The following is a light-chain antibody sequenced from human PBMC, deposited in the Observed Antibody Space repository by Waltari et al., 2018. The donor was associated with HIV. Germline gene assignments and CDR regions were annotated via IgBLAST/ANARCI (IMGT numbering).Light chain of an antibody. CDR2: GAN. Sequence: DIEMTQSPSSLSASVGDRVSIICRASQGVGTSLAWFQQKPGRAPKSLIYGANTWRSGCPPRFSGSGFGTDFTLTISSLQPEDFATYYCQQYNSYPLSFGPGTKVDVK. V-gene: IGKV1-16*01. CDR1: QGVGTS. J-gene: IGKJ3*01. CDR3: QQYNSYPLS.